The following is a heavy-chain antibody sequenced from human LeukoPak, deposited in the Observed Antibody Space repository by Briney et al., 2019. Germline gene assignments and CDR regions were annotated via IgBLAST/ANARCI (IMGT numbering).Heavy chain of an antibody. J-gene: IGHJ3*02. V-gene: IGHV4-59*11. CDR3: ARLLDNDSSGDPDTFDM. Sequence: KPSETLSLTCSVSGGSMSRHYWSWIRQPPGKGLEWIGYIYYNEKTYYNPSLQSRVTISVDTSKNLFSLKLTSVTAADTAVYSCARLLDNDSSGDPDTFDMWGQGTMVTVSS. D-gene: IGHD3-22*01. CDR2: IYYNEKT. CDR1: GGSMSRHY.